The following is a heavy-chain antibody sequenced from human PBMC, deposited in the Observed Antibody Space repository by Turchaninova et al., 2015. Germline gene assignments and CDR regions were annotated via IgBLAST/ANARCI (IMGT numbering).Heavy chain of an antibody. CDR3: ARGYWNFDL. Sequence: QLVEFGGGWVQPGGSLRLSCAASGFTFSNYWMSWVRQAPGKGLEWVANIKEDGSEKFYVDSVKGRFTISRDNAKNSLYVQMNSLRVEDTAVYYCARGYWNFDLWGRGTLVTASS. J-gene: IGHJ2*01. CDR2: IKEDGSEK. CDR1: GFTFSNYW. V-gene: IGHV3-7*01.